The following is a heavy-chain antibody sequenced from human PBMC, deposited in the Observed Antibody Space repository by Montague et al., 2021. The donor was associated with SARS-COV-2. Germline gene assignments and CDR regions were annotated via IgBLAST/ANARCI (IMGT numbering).Heavy chain of an antibody. J-gene: IGHJ4*02. CDR3: ARGGGGYDY. CDR2: ISYDGINK. CDR1: GFTFSSYA. D-gene: IGHD5-12*01. Sequence: SLRLSCAASGFTFSSYAMHWVRQAPGKGLEWVAVISYDGINKYYADSVKGRFTISRDNSKNTLYLQMNSLRAEDTAVYYCARGGGGYDYWGQGTLVTVSS. V-gene: IGHV3-30-3*01.